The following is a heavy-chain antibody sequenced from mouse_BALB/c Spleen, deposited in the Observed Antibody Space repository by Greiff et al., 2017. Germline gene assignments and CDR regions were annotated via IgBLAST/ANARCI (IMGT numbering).Heavy chain of an antibody. V-gene: IGHV1-5*01. CDR1: GYSFTSYW. Sequence: EVQLQQSGTVLARPGASVKMSCKASGYSFTSYWMHWVKQRPGQGLEWIGAIYPGNSDTSYNQKFKGKAKLTAVTSASTAYMELSSLTNEDSAVYYCTRWLLRKDAMDYWGQGTSVTVSS. J-gene: IGHJ4*01. CDR3: TRWLLRKDAMDY. CDR2: IYPGNSDT. D-gene: IGHD2-3*01.